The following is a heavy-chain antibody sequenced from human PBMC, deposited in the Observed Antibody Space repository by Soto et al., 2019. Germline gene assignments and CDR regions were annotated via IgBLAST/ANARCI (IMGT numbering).Heavy chain of an antibody. CDR2: INPNSGGT. V-gene: IGHV1-2*04. Sequence: ASVKVSCKASGYTFTGYYRHWVRQAPGQGLEWMGWINPNSGGTNYAQKFQGWVTMTRDTSISTAYMELSRLRSDDTAVYYCARGHDSSAGAFDIWGQGTMVTVSS. J-gene: IGHJ3*02. CDR3: ARGHDSSAGAFDI. CDR1: GYTFTGYY. D-gene: IGHD3-22*01.